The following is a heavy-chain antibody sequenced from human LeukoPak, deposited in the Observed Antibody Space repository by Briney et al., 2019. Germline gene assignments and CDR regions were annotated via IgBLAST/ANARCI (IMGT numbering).Heavy chain of an antibody. CDR3: AGQGAGRRGFFAFDY. CDR2: ISWNSGTR. J-gene: IGHJ4*01. CDR1: GFTFDDYA. Sequence: GGSLRLSCAASGFTFDDYAMYWVRQAPGKGLEWVSGISWNSGTRGYADSVKGRFSISRDNAKNLLYLYMDSLRAEDTAVYYCAGQGAGRRGFFAFDYWGHGTLVTVSS. D-gene: IGHD3-22*01. V-gene: IGHV3-9*01.